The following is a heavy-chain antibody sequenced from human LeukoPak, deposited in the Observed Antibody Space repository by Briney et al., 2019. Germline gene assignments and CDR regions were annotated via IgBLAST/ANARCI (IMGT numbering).Heavy chain of an antibody. CDR2: LYYTGST. CDR1: GVSINSRNYY. V-gene: IGHV4-39*07. CDR3: ARDCSSTSCYYYYYYMDV. Sequence: PSETLSLTCTVSGVSINSRNYYWGWIRQPPGKGPEWIGSLYYTGSTSYNPSLKSRVAMSVDTSKNQFSLKLSSVTAADTAVYYCARDCSSTSCYYYYYYMDVWGKGTTVTVSS. D-gene: IGHD2-2*01. J-gene: IGHJ6*03.